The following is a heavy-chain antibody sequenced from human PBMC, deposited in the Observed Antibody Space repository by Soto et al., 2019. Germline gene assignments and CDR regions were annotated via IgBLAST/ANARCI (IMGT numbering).Heavy chain of an antibody. V-gene: IGHV4-59*01. CDR3: ARGTMTTEYYFAY. Sequence: SETLSLTCTVSGGSISSYYWSWIRQPPGKGLEWIGYIYYSGSTNYNPSLKSRVTISVDTSKNQFSLKLSSVTAADTAVYYCARGTMTTEYYFAYWGQGTLVTVSS. J-gene: IGHJ4*02. D-gene: IGHD4-17*01. CDR2: IYYSGST. CDR1: GGSISSYY.